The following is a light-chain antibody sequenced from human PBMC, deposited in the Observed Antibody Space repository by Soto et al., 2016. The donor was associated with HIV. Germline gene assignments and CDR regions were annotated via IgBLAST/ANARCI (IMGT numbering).Light chain of an antibody. V-gene: IGKV1-16*02. CDR1: QDINNY. CDR3: QQYKNYPLT. CDR2: AAS. J-gene: IGKJ4*01. Sequence: DIQMTQSPSSLSASVGDRVTITCRASQDINNYLAWFQQKPGEAPKSLIYAASTLQSGVSSKFSGSGSGTDFTLTISSPQPEDLATYFCQQYKNYPLTFGGGTKVEIK.